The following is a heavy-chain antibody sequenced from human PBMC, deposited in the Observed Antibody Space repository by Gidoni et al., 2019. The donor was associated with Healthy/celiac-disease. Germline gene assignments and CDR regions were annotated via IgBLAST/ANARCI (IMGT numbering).Heavy chain of an antibody. Sequence: EVQLLESGGGLVQPGGSLILSCSASGFTFSSYAMRWVRQAPGKGREWVSAMSGSGGSTYYADSVKGRFTISRDNSKNTLYLQMNSLRAEDTAVYYCAKGTQDYAPGGYFDYWGQGTLVTVSS. CDR1: GFTFSSYA. CDR2: MSGSGGST. V-gene: IGHV3-23*01. CDR3: AKGTQDYAPGGYFDY. J-gene: IGHJ4*02. D-gene: IGHD4-17*01.